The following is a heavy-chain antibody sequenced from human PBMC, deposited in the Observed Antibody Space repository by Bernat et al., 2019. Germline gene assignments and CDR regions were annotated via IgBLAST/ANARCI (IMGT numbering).Heavy chain of an antibody. D-gene: IGHD6-19*01. Sequence: QVQLQESGPGLVKPSQTLSLTYTVSGGSISSGSYYWSWIRQPAGKGLEWFGRIYTSGSTNYNPSLKSRVTISVDTSKNQFSLKLSSVTAADTAVYYCARDLSNRRVAGKTGAFDIWGQGTMVTVSS. CDR2: IYTSGST. V-gene: IGHV4-61*02. CDR1: GGSISSGSYY. CDR3: ARDLSNRRVAGKTGAFDI. J-gene: IGHJ3*02.